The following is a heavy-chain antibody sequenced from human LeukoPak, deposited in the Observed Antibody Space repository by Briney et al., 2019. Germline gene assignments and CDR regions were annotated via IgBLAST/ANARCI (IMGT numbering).Heavy chain of an antibody. J-gene: IGHJ6*03. CDR2: INHSGST. Sequence: ASETLSLTCAVYGGSFSGYYWSWIRQPPGKGLEWIGEINHSGSTNYNPSLKSRVTISVDTSKNQFSLKLSSVTAADTAVYYCARGPDCGGDCYPGYMDVWGKGTTVTVSS. CDR3: ARGPDCGGDCYPGYMDV. CDR1: GGSFSGYY. D-gene: IGHD2-21*02. V-gene: IGHV4-34*01.